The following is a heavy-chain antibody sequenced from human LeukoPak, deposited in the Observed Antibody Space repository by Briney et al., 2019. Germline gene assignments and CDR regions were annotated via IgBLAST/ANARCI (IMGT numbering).Heavy chain of an antibody. Sequence: GESLKISCQGFGYSFTSYWIGWVRQMPGNGMECMGVIYSGYSRIRYKPSFQGQVPISVDKAISTAYLQWVSLKASETAMYYCACRDLTSTWSFPWGQGTLVTVSS. CDR3: ACRDLTSTWSFP. V-gene: IGHV5-51*01. CDR1: GYSFTSYW. J-gene: IGHJ5*02. D-gene: IGHD6-13*01. CDR2: IYSGYSRI.